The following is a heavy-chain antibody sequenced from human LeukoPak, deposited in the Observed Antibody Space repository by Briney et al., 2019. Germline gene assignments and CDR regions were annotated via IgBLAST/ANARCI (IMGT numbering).Heavy chain of an antibody. CDR3: ARGGPKYSSSWYWFDS. CDR2: IRYDGSNK. J-gene: IGHJ5*01. V-gene: IGHV3-30*02. CDR1: GFTFSNYG. Sequence: PGGSLRLSCAASGFTFSNYGMHWVRQAPGKGLEWVAFIRYDGSNKYYADSVKGRFTISRDNSKNTLYLQMNSLRAEDTAVYYCARGGPKYSSSWYWFDSWGQGTLVTVSS. D-gene: IGHD6-13*01.